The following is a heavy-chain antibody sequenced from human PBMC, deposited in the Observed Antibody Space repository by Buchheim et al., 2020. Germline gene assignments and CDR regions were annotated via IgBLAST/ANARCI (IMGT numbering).Heavy chain of an antibody. Sequence: QVQLVQSGAEVKKPGASVKVSCKASGYSFTSYYMHWVRQAPGQGLEWMGRINPSDGNTNYAQKFQGRVTMIRDTSTRTVYMELSSLRSEDTAVYYCARESYAGFDPWGQGTL. CDR2: INPSDGNT. CDR3: ARESYAGFDP. CDR1: GYSFTSYY. V-gene: IGHV1-46*01. D-gene: IGHD2-2*01. J-gene: IGHJ5*02.